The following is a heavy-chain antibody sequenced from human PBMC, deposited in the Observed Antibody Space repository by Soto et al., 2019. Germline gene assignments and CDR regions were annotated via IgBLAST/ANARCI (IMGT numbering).Heavy chain of an antibody. CDR3: ARKLLPDYYYGMDV. D-gene: IGHD3-10*01. CDR1: GFTFSSYS. V-gene: IGHV3-21*01. J-gene: IGHJ6*02. CDR2: ISSSSSYI. Sequence: PGGSLRLSCAASGFTFSSYSMNWVRQAPGKGLEWVSSISSSSSYIYYADSVKGRFTISRDNAENSLYLQMNSLRAEDTAVYYCARKLLPDYYYGMDVWGQGTTVTVSS.